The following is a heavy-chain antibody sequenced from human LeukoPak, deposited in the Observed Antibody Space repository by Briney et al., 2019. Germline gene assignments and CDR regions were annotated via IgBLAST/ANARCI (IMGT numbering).Heavy chain of an antibody. CDR3: ARGRWSATTASYYLDF. V-gene: IGHV1-3*01. J-gene: IGHJ4*02. Sequence: GASVKVSCKASGYIFTYYAILWVRQAPGQRLEWLGWINAGNGNTKYSQNFQGRVTLTRDTSATTASMEMNSLRSEDTALYYCARGRWSATTASYYLDFWGLGTLVTVSS. D-gene: IGHD2-21*02. CDR1: GYIFTYYA. CDR2: INAGNGNT.